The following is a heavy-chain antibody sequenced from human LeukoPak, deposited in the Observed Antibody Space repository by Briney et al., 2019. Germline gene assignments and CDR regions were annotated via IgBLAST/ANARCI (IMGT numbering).Heavy chain of an antibody. Sequence: GGSLRLSCAASGFTFSSYAMHWVRQAPGKGLEWVAVISYDGSNKYYADSVKGRFTISRDNSKNTLYLQMNSLRAEDTAVYYCAREFIVVVPAAETDAFDIWGQGTMVTVSS. J-gene: IGHJ3*02. V-gene: IGHV3-30-3*01. CDR3: AREFIVVVPAAETDAFDI. CDR1: GFTFSSYA. CDR2: ISYDGSNK. D-gene: IGHD2-2*01.